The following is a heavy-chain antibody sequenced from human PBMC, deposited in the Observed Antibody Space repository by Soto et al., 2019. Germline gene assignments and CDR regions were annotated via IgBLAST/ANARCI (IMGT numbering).Heavy chain of an antibody. CDR1: GGSFSGYY. V-gene: IGHV4-34*01. CDR3: ARGRRVVVVAATHYYYGMDV. D-gene: IGHD2-15*01. CDR2: INHSGST. Sequence: TLSLTCAVYGGSFSGYYWSWIRQPPGKGLEWIGEINHSGSTNYNPSLKSRVTISVDTSKNQFSLKLSSVTAADTAVYYCARGRRVVVVAATHYYYGMDVWGQGTTVTVYS. J-gene: IGHJ6*02.